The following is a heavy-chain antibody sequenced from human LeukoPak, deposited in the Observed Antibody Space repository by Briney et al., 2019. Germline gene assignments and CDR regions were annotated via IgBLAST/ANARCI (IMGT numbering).Heavy chain of an antibody. CDR3: ARGWFDY. V-gene: IGHV3-48*03. CDR1: GFTFSSYA. CDR2: ISSSGGTI. Sequence: GGSLRLSCAASGFTFSSYAMSWVRQAPGKGLEWVSYISSSGGTIYYADSVKGRFTISRDNAKSSLYLQMNSLRAEDTAVYYCARGWFDYWGQGTLVTVSS. J-gene: IGHJ5*01.